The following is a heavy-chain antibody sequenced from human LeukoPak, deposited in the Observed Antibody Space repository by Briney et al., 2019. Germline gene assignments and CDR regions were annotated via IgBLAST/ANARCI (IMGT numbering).Heavy chain of an antibody. D-gene: IGHD4-17*01. CDR3: AKNLLTTVTTGYYYYYGMDV. CDR1: GFTFSTYA. V-gene: IGHV3-30*18. CDR2: ISYDGRDK. J-gene: IGHJ6*02. Sequence: GGSLRLSCAASGFTFSTYAMHWVRQSPGKGLEWVAVISYDGRDKHHADSVKGRFTISRDNSKETLYLQMTSLRAEDTAVYYCAKNLLTTVTTGYYYYYGMDVWGQGTTVTVSS.